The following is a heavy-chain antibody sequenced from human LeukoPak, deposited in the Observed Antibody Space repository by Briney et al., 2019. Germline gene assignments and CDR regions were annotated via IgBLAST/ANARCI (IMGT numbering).Heavy chain of an antibody. V-gene: IGHV4-61*01. CDR3: ARDKDAFDI. J-gene: IGHJ3*02. CDR2: IYYSGGT. Sequence: SETLSLTCTVSGGSVSSGSYYWSWIRQPPGKGLEWIGYIYYSGGTNYNPSLKSRVTISVDTSKNQFSLKLSSVTAADTAVYYCARDKDAFDIWAKGQWSPSLQ. CDR1: GGSVSSGSYY.